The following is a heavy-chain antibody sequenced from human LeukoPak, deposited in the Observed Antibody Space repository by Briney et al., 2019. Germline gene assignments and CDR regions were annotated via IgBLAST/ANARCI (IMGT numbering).Heavy chain of an antibody. CDR3: VRYGDYFDY. CDR2: IFYLGNT. CDR1: GGSISSGNYY. D-gene: IGHD3-9*01. J-gene: IGHJ4*02. Sequence: PSQTLSLTCTVSGGSISSGNYYWSWIRQPPGKGLEWIGYIFYLGNTYYTPSLKSRVTISVDTSKNQFSLKLSSVTAADTAVYYCVRYGDYFDYWGQGTLVTVSS. V-gene: IGHV4-30-4*01.